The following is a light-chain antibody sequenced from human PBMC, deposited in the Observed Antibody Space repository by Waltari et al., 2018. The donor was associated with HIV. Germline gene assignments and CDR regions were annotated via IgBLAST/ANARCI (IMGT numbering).Light chain of an antibody. CDR2: AAS. CDR1: QSISSY. CDR3: QQSYSTLIT. J-gene: IGKJ5*01. V-gene: IGKV1-39*01. Sequence: DIQMTQSLSSLSASVGDRVTITCRASQSISSYVNWSQQKPGKAPKLLSYAASSLQSGVPSRFSCSGSGTDFTLTISSLQPEDFATYYCQQSYSTLITFGQGTRLEIK.